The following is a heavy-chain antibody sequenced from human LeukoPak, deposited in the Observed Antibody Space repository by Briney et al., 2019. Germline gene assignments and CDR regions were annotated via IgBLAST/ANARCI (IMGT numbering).Heavy chain of an antibody. V-gene: IGHV3-21*01. CDR3: ARGGRKIAAAYFDY. D-gene: IGHD6-13*01. J-gene: IGHJ4*02. CDR2: ISSRSSYI. CDR1: GFTFSSYS. Sequence: GGSLRLSCAASGFTFSSYSMNWVRQAPGKGLGWVSSISSRSSYIYYADSVKGRFAISRDNAKNSLYLQMNSLRAEDTAVYYCARGGRKIAAAYFDYWGQGTLVTVSS.